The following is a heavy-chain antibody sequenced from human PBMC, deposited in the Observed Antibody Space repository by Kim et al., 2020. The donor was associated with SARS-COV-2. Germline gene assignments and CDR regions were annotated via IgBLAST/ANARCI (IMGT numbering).Heavy chain of an antibody. CDR2: ISSNGGST. D-gene: IGHD6-19*01. V-gene: IGHV3-64D*06. J-gene: IGHJ6*02. CDR3: VKNEGIAVAQKTEGYYYGMDV. Sequence: GGSLRLSCSASGFTFSSYAMHWVRQAPGKGLEYVSAISSNGGSTYYADSVKGRFTISRDNSKNTLYLQMSSLRAEDTAVYYCVKNEGIAVAQKTEGYYYGMDVWGQGTTVTVSS. CDR1: GFTFSSYA.